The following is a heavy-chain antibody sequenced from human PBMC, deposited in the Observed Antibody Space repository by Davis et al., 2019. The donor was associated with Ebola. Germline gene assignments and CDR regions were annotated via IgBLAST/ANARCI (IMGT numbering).Heavy chain of an antibody. D-gene: IGHD1/OR15-1a*01. CDR1: GFTFGDYA. Sequence: GGSLRLSCRVSGFTFGDYAINWVRQAPGKGLEWVGFIRSKAYGGKPAYAASVRGRFTISRDGSKKSLYLQMNSLTTEDTAVYYCVTENWYRFESWGQGTLVTVSS. CDR2: IRSKAYGGKP. J-gene: IGHJ4*02. V-gene: IGHV3-49*04. CDR3: VTENWYRFES.